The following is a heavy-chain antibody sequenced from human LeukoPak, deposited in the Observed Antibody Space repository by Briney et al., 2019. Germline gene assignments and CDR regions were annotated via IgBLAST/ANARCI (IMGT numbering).Heavy chain of an antibody. CDR2: IYSGGST. D-gene: IGHD3-3*01. Sequence: AGGSLRLSCAASGFTVSINYMSWVRQAPGKGLEWGSVIYSGGSTYYADSVKGRFTISRDNSKNTLYLQMNSLRAEDTAVYYGARDGRFLATGMDVWGQGTTVTVSS. J-gene: IGHJ6*02. CDR3: ARDGRFLATGMDV. CDR1: GFTVSINY. V-gene: IGHV3-66*01.